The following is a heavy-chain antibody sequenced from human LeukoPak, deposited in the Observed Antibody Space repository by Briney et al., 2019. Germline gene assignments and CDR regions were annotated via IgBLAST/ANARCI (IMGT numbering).Heavy chain of an antibody. CDR3: AHKGRGSGSYTM. Sequence: SGPTLVKPTQTLTLTCTLSGFSLSTTGVGVAWIRQPPGKALEWLAVHYWNNDKSYSPSLKNRLTITKDTSKNQVVLILTNMDPVDTATYYCAHKGRGSGSYTMWGQGTLVTVSS. CDR2: HYWNNDK. CDR1: GFSLSTTGVG. V-gene: IGHV2-5*01. J-gene: IGHJ4*02. D-gene: IGHD3-10*01.